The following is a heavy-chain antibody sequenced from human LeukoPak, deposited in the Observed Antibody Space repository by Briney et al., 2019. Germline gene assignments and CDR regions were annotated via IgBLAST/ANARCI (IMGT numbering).Heavy chain of an antibody. V-gene: IGHV5-51*01. CDR3: AGHFGHPDY. J-gene: IGHJ4*02. Sequence: GESLKISCKASGYSFNTYWIGWVRQMPGKGLEWMGIIYPGDSEIRYSPSFQGQVTISADKSISTAYLQWSSLKASDTAMYYCAGHFGHPDYWGQGTLVTVSS. D-gene: IGHD3/OR15-3a*01. CDR2: IYPGDSEI. CDR1: GYSFNTYW.